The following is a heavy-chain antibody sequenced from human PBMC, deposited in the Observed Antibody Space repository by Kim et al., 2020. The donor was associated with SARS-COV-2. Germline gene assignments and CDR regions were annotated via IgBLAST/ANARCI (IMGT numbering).Heavy chain of an antibody. V-gene: IGHV4-39*07. D-gene: IGHD6-19*01. J-gene: IGHJ4*02. Sequence: NRSLKSRVTISVDTSNNQFSLRLTSVTAADTAVYYCARVATVAGAFDYWGRGILVTVSS. CDR3: ARVATVAGAFDY.